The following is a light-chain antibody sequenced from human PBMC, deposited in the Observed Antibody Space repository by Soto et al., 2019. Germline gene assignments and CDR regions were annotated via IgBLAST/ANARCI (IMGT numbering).Light chain of an antibody. CDR3: QQYKNYWT. CDR1: QSVGSW. J-gene: IGKJ1*01. Sequence: DIQMTQSPSTLSASIGDRVTITCRASQSVGSWLAWYQQKPGKAPKLLMSKATTLENGVPSRFSGSGSGTVFSLTINSLQPDDSATYYCQQYKNYWTFGQGTKVEIK. V-gene: IGKV1-5*03. CDR2: KAT.